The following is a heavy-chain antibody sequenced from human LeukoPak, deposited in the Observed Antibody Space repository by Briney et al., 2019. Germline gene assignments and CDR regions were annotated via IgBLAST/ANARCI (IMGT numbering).Heavy chain of an antibody. Sequence: PGGSLRLSCAASGFTFSSYAMSWVRQAPGKGREGVSAIGGSGGSTYYADSVKGRFTISRDNSKNTLYLQMNSLRAEDTAVYYCAKDQYDYVWGSYHGMDVWGQGTTVTVSS. CDR2: IGGSGGST. CDR1: GFTFSSYA. J-gene: IGHJ6*02. D-gene: IGHD3-16*02. V-gene: IGHV3-23*01. CDR3: AKDQYDYVWGSYHGMDV.